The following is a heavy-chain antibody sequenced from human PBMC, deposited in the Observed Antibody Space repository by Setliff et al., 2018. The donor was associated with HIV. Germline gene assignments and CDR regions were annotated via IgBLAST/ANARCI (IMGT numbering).Heavy chain of an antibody. Sequence: ETLSLTCTVSGGSISSSSYYWGWIRQPPGKGLEWSGSMYYSGSTYHNPSLKSRVTISADTSKNQFSLNLRSVTAADTAVYYCARDRRTYYYDSSGYSPPLRAFDIWGQGTMVTVS. CDR1: GGSISSSSYY. CDR2: MYYSGST. D-gene: IGHD3-22*01. CDR3: ARDRRTYYYDSSGYSPPLRAFDI. J-gene: IGHJ3*02. V-gene: IGHV4-39*07.